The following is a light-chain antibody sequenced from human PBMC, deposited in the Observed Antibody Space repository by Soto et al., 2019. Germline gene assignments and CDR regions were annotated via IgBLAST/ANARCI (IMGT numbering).Light chain of an antibody. V-gene: IGLV1-44*01. CDR1: SSNIGSNT. CDR3: AAWDDSLNGVV. CDR2: TNN. Sequence: QSVLTQPPSASGTPGQRVPISCSGGSSNIGSNTVNWYQQLPGTAPKLLIYTNNRRPSGVPDRFSGSKSGTSASLAISGLQSEDEADYYCAAWDDSLNGVVFGGGTKVTVL. J-gene: IGLJ2*01.